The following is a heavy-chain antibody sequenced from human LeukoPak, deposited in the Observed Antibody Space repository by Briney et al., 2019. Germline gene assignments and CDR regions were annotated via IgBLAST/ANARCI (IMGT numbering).Heavy chain of an antibody. CDR1: GFTFSSSG. Sequence: PGGSLRLSCAASGFTFSSSGMSWVRQAPGKGLEWVSAISGSGGSTYYADSVKGRFTISRDNSKNTLYLQMNSLRAEDTAVYYCAKDVVVVAAAPLALLVPVDYWGQGTLVTVSS. D-gene: IGHD2-15*01. J-gene: IGHJ4*02. V-gene: IGHV3-23*01. CDR2: ISGSGGST. CDR3: AKDVVVVAAAPLALLVPVDY.